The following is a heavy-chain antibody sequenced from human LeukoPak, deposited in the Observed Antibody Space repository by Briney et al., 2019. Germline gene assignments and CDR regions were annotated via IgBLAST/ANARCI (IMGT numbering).Heavy chain of an antibody. D-gene: IGHD3-22*01. CDR2: IRYDGSNK. Sequence: GGSLRLSCAASGFTFSSYGMHWVRQAPGKGLEWVAFIRYDGSNKYYADSVKGRFTISRDNSKNTLYLQMNSLRAEDRAVYYCAKESDYYDSSGYHIDYWGQGTLVTVSS. V-gene: IGHV3-30*02. CDR3: AKESDYYDSSGYHIDY. J-gene: IGHJ4*02. CDR1: GFTFSSYG.